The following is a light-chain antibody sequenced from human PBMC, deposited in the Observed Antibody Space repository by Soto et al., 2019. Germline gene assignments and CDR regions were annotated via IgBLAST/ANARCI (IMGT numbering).Light chain of an antibody. CDR3: CAYAVSYYV. CDR2: DVS. Sequence: QSALTQPRSVSGSPGQSVTISCTGTSSDVGGYNYVSWYQQHPGKAPKLMIYDVSKRPSGVPDRFSGSKSGSTACLTISGLQAVEEADYVCCAYAVSYYVFGTGTKLTVL. V-gene: IGLV2-11*01. CDR1: SSDVGGYNY. J-gene: IGLJ1*01.